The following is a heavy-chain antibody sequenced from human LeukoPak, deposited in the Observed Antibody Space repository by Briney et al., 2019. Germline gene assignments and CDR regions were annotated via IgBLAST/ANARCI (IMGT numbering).Heavy chain of an antibody. Sequence: PSETLSLTCTVSGGSISGNYWSWIRQSPGKGLEWIGYMYYTGSPSYNPSLESRVTVSVDTSKNQFSLNLTFVTASDTAVYYCARIEKWLQFARYFDLWGRGALVTVSS. CDR1: GGSISGNY. CDR3: ARIEKWLQFARYFDL. D-gene: IGHD5-24*01. J-gene: IGHJ2*01. V-gene: IGHV4-59*01. CDR2: MYYTGSP.